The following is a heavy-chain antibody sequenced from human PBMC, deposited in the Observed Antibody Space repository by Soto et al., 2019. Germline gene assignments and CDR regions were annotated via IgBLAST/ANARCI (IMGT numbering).Heavy chain of an antibody. D-gene: IGHD5-18*01. CDR2: IIPILGIA. V-gene: IGHV1-69*02. J-gene: IGHJ4*02. CDR1: GGTFSSYT. Sequence: QVQLVQSGAEVKKPGSSVKVSCKASGGTFSSYTISWVRQAPGQGLEWMGRIIPILGIANYAQKFQGRVTINADKSTSTAYMERSSLRSEDTAVYYCASPHGYGYSPFDYWGQGTLVTVCS. CDR3: ASPHGYGYSPFDY.